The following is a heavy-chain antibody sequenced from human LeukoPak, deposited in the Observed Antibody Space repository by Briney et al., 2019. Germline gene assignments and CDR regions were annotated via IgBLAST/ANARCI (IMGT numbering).Heavy chain of an antibody. CDR3: ARGFGAVGYYYYYMDV. CDR1: GYTFTNYA. V-gene: IGHV1-3*01. CDR2: IHAGNGNT. Sequence: ASVKVSCKTSGYTFTNYAMHWLRQAPGQRLEWMGWIHAGNGNTKYSQKFQGRVTISRDISASTAYMELSSLRSEDTAVYYCARGFGAVGYYYYYMDVWGKGTTVTVSS. D-gene: IGHD1-26*01. J-gene: IGHJ6*03.